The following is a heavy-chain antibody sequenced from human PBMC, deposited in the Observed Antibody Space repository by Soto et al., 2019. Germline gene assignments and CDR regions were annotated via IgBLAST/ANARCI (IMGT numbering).Heavy chain of an antibody. CDR3: ARDSSTRNGMDV. CDR1: GGSFSGYY. V-gene: IGHV4-34*01. CDR2: INHSGST. Sequence: QVQLQQWGAGLLKPSETLSLTCAVYGGSFSGYYWSWIRQPPGKGLEWIGEINHSGSTNYNPSLKSRVPISVDTAKNQFSLKLSSVTAEDTAVYYCARDSSTRNGMDVWGQGTTVTVSS. J-gene: IGHJ6*02. D-gene: IGHD6-13*01.